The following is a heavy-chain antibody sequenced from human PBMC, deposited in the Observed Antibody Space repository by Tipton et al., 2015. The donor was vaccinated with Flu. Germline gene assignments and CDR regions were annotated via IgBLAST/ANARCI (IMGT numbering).Heavy chain of an antibody. CDR3: AIFKNPGH. D-gene: IGHD2/OR15-2a*01. CDR2: INQDGSQK. J-gene: IGHJ4*02. V-gene: IGHV3-7*01. Sequence: SLRLSCAASGFTLSNYWMTWVRQAPGKGLEWVANINQDGSQKHYVDSVKGRFTISRDNARNSVFLQINSLRVEDTALYYCAIFKNPGHWGQGTLVTVSS. CDR1: GFTLSNYW.